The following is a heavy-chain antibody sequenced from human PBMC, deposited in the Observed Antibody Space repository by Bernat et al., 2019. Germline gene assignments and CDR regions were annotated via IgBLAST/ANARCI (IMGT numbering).Heavy chain of an antibody. D-gene: IGHD4-17*01. CDR2: ISYDGSNK. Sequence: VQLVESGGGVVQPGRSLRLSCAASGFTFSSYGMHWVRQAPGKGLEWVAVISYDGSNKYYADSVKGRFTISRDNSKNTLYLQMNSLRAEDTAVYYCAKDGISSTVTTNYFDYWGQGTLVTVSS. CDR1: GFTFSSYG. CDR3: AKDGISSTVTTNYFDY. V-gene: IGHV3-30*18. J-gene: IGHJ4*02.